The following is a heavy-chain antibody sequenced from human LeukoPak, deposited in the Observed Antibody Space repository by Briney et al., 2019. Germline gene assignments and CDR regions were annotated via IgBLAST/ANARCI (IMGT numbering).Heavy chain of an antibody. Sequence: AGSLRLSCAASGFTFSDYYMSWLRQSPGKGLDWVSYISSSSSYTNYADSVKGRFTISRDNAKNSLYLQMNSLRAEDTAVYYCARGYYYDSSGYYYWGQGTPVTVSS. CDR3: ARGYYYDSSGYYY. J-gene: IGHJ4*02. D-gene: IGHD3-22*01. V-gene: IGHV3-11*06. CDR2: ISSSSSYT. CDR1: GFTFSDYY.